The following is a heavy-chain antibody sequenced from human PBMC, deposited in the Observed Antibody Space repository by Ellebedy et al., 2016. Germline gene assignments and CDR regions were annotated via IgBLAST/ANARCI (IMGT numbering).Heavy chain of an antibody. J-gene: IGHJ4*02. CDR3: ARGSQYDILSGHLAFDY. CDR2: IGAAGDT. D-gene: IGHD3-9*01. V-gene: IGHV3-13*01. Sequence: GGSLRLSXAASGFSFTRYDMHWVCQSAGKGLEWVSAIGAAGDTYYPGSVKGRFTISKDNAKNSLSLLMNTLSVGDTAVYYCARGSQYDILSGHLAFDYWGQGALVTVSS. CDR1: GFSFTRYD.